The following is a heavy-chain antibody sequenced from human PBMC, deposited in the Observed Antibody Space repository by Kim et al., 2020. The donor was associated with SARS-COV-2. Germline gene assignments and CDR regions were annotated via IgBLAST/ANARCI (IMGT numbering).Heavy chain of an antibody. V-gene: IGHV3-48*03. Sequence: GGSLRLSCAASGFTFSSYEMNWVRQAPGKGLEWVSYISSSGSTIYYADSVKGRFTISRDNAKNSLYLQMNSLRAEDTAVYYCARDSYSDGMAATRKDAFDIWGQGTMVTVSS. CDR3: ARDSYSDGMAATRKDAFDI. J-gene: IGHJ3*02. CDR1: GFTFSSYE. D-gene: IGHD1-26*01. CDR2: ISSSGSTI.